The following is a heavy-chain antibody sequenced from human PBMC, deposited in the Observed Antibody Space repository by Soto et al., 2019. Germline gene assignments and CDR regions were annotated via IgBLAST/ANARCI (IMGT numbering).Heavy chain of an antibody. CDR2: INPYNANT. Sequence: ASVKVSCKXSGYTFTNHGINWVRQAPGQGLEWMGWINPYNANTNYAQKLQGRVTMTTDTSTTTAYMDLRSLTSDDTAVYYCARDRVAGIWGDAFDIWGQGTVVTVSS. CDR3: ARDRVAGIWGDAFDI. CDR1: GYTFTNHG. V-gene: IGHV1-18*04. J-gene: IGHJ3*02. D-gene: IGHD3-16*01.